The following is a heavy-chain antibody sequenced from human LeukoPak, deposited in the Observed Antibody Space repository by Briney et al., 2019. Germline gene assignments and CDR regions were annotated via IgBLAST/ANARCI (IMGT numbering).Heavy chain of an antibody. J-gene: IGHJ4*02. CDR3: AKRLAVAGPDY. D-gene: IGHD6-19*01. CDR1: GFTFSSYW. CDR2: ISGSGGST. Sequence: GGSLRLSCAASGFTFSSYWMHWVRQAPGKGLEWVSAISGSGGSTYYADSVKGRFTICRDNSKNTLYLQMNSLRAEDTAVYYCAKRLAVAGPDYWGQGTLVTVSS. V-gene: IGHV3-23*01.